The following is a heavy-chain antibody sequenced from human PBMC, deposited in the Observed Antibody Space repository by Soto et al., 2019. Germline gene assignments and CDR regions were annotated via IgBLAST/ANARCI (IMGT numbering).Heavy chain of an antibody. J-gene: IGHJ6*02. V-gene: IGHV2-5*02. CDR1: AFSLSTGGVG. Sequence: QITLKESGPTLVKPTQTLTLTCTFPAFSLSTGGVGVGWIRQPPGKALEWVALIYWDDDNRYSPSLRSTLTITKDTSKNQVVLTMTNMDPVDTATYYCIQSRCGGDCLQSYASYYYYGMDVWGQGTTVTVSS. CDR2: IYWDDDN. CDR3: IQSRCGGDCLQSYASYYYYGMDV. D-gene: IGHD2-21*02.